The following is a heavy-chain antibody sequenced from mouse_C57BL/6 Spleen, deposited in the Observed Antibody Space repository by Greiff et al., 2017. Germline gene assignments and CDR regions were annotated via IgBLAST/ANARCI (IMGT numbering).Heavy chain of an antibody. V-gene: IGHV1-64*01. Sequence: QVQLQQPGAELVKPGDSVKLSCKASGYTFTSYWMHWVKQRPGQGLEWIGMIHPNSGSTNYNEKFKSKATLTVDKSSSTAYMQLSSLTSEDSSVYYCARDYYGRSFDYWGQGTTLSVSS. D-gene: IGHD1-1*01. CDR2: IHPNSGST. J-gene: IGHJ2*01. CDR1: GYTFTSYW. CDR3: ARDYYGRSFDY.